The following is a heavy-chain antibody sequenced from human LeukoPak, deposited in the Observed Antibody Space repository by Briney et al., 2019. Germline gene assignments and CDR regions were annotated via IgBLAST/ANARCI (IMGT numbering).Heavy chain of an antibody. CDR2: ISAYNGNT. CDR1: GYTFTSYG. J-gene: IGHJ3*02. V-gene: IGHV1-18*01. Sequence: ASVKVSCKASGYTFTSYGISWVRQAPGQRLEWMGWISAYNGNTNYAQKLQGRVTMTTDTSTSTAYMELRSLRSDDTTVYYCARTSPVTIFGVVSVGGAFDIWGQGTMVTVSS. D-gene: IGHD3-3*01. CDR3: ARTSPVTIFGVVSVGGAFDI.